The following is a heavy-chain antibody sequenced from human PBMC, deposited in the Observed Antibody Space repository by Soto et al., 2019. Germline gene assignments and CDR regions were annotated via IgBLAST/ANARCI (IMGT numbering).Heavy chain of an antibody. CDR2: INKDGRQK. CDR1: GFTLSNYW. CDR3: VRELGLAY. D-gene: IGHD7-27*01. J-gene: IGHJ4*02. V-gene: IGHV3-7*03. Sequence: GSLGLSCAAPGFTLSNYWMTWVRQAPGKGLEWVANINKDGRQKNYVDSVKGRFTIARDNGQNSLSLQINSLRVEDTAVYYCVRELGLAYWGQGALVTVSS.